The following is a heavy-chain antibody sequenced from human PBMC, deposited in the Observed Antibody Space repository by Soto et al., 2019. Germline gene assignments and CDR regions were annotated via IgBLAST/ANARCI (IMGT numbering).Heavy chain of an antibody. CDR2: INPANGVT. CDR1: GYTFTTIF. CDR3: ARGPSCGCFDF. J-gene: IGHJ4*02. V-gene: IGHV1-3*01. D-gene: IGHD5-12*01. Sequence: QVPLVQSGAEVKKPGDSVKLSCKTSGYTFTTIFLHWLRQAPGQRLEWMGWINPANGVTMYSQKFLGRVSNTRDTSATTAYMELTSLTSDDTAVYYCARGPSCGCFDFWGQGTLVTVSS.